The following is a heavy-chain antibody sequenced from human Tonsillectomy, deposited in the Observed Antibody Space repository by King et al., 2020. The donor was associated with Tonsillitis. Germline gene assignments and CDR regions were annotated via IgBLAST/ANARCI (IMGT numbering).Heavy chain of an antibody. D-gene: IGHD3-16*02. CDR2: ISYDGSDK. J-gene: IGHJ4*02. V-gene: IGHV3-30*04. CDR3: ARGLGGELSPGNY. CDR1: GFTFSNYA. Sequence: VQLVESGGGVVQPGRSLRLSCAASGFTFSNYAMHWVRQAPGKGLEWVAVISYDGSDKYYADSVKGRFTISRDNSKNMLFLQMNSLRGDDTAVYYCARGLGGELSPGNYWGQGTLVTVSS.